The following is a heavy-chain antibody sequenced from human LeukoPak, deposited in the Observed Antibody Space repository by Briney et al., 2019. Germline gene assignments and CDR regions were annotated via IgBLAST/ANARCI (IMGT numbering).Heavy chain of an antibody. CDR3: ASFTYDYVWGSFDY. CDR1: GGSISSYY. D-gene: IGHD3-16*01. J-gene: IGHJ4*02. CDR2: IYYSGST. V-gene: IGHV4-59*08. Sequence: SETLSLTCTVPGGSISSYYWSWIRQPPGKGLEWIGYIYYSGSTNYNPSLKSRVTISVDTSKNQFSLKLSSVTAADTAVYYCASFTYDYVWGSFDYWGQGTLVTVSS.